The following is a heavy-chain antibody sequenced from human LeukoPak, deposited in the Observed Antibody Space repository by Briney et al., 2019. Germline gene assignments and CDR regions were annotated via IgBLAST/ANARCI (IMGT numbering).Heavy chain of an antibody. CDR1: GGSISSSSYY. V-gene: IGHV4-39*01. J-gene: IGHJ3*02. D-gene: IGHD2-15*01. CDR2: IYYSGST. Sequence: PSETLSLTCTVSGGSISSSSYYWGWVRQPPRKGLEWIGSIYYSGSTYYNPSLKSVVTISVDTSKNQFSLKLSSVTAADTAVYYCARRTPSGPGASDIWGQGTMVTVSS. CDR3: ARRTPSGPGASDI.